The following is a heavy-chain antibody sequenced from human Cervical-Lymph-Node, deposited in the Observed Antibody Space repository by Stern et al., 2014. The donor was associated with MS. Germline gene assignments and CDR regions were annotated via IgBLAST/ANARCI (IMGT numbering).Heavy chain of an antibody. Sequence: VQLVESGAEVKKPGESLKISCKGSGYTFTNNWIAWVRQMPGKGLEWMGIIYPDDSDIRYSPSLQGQVTISADKSLSTSYLQWSGLKAADSAVYYCARHPPRRKWDDPNYGMDVWGQGTTVTVSS. CDR2: IYPDDSDI. CDR1: GYTFTNNW. V-gene: IGHV5-51*01. J-gene: IGHJ6*02. D-gene: IGHD1-1*01. CDR3: ARHPPRRKWDDPNYGMDV.